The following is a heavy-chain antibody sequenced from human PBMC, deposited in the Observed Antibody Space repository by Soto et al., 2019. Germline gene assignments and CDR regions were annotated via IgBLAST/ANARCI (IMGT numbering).Heavy chain of an antibody. V-gene: IGHV1-18*01. CDR2: ISAYNDNT. CDR3: ARDLQAAAGTVGWFDP. J-gene: IGHJ5*02. D-gene: IGHD6-13*01. CDR1: GYTFTSYG. Sequence: ASVKVSCKTSGYTFTSYGISWVRQAPGQGLEGMGWISAYNDNTNYAQKLQGRVTMTTDTSTSTAYMGLRSLRSGDTAVYYCARDLQAAAGTVGWFDPWGQGTLVTVSS.